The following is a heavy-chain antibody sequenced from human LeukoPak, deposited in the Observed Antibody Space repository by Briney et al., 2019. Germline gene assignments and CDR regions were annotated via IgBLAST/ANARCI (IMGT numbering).Heavy chain of an antibody. Sequence: GGSLRLSCAASGFTFSSYSMNWVRQAPGKGLEWVSSISSSSSYIYYADSVKGRFTISRDNAKNSLYLQMNSLRAEDTAVYYCARAPWGYYYMDVWGKGTTVTVSS. CDR3: ARAPWGYYYMDV. J-gene: IGHJ6*03. D-gene: IGHD3-16*01. CDR2: ISSSSSYI. CDR1: GFTFSSYS. V-gene: IGHV3-21*01.